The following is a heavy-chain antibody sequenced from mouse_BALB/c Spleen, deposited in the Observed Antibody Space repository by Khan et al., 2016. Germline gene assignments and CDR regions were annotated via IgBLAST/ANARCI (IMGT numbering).Heavy chain of an antibody. Sequence: QVQLKESGPGLVAPSQSLSITCTVSGFSITGFAVNWVRQPPGKGLEWLGGIWGDGSTEYDSAPKSRLSISKDDSKSQVFLKMNSLLTDDTTKYYGANYYAYDGGFAYWGQGTLVTVSA. CDR2: IWGDGST. CDR3: ANYYAYDGGFAY. J-gene: IGHJ3*01. V-gene: IGHV2-6-7*01. D-gene: IGHD2-2*01. CDR1: GFSITGFA.